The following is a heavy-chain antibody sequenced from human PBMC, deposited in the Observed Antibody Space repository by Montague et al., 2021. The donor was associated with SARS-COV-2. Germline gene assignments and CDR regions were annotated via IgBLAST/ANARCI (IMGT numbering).Heavy chain of an antibody. V-gene: IGHV4-31*03. CDR2: IYYSGST. CDR3: AKGLPYQMVVVEIANYSMDI. D-gene: IGHD2-15*01. Sequence: TLSLTCTVSGGSISSGGFYWSWLRQHPRKGLEWIGFIYYSGSTYHNPSLKSRLTISIDTSKNQFSLKLSSVTAADTAVYYYAKGLPYQMVVVEIANYSMDIWGQGTTVTVSS. CDR1: GGSISSGGFY. J-gene: IGHJ6*02.